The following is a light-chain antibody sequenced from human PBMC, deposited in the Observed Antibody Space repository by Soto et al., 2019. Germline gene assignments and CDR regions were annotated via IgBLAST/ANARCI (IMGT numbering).Light chain of an antibody. CDR1: SSKIGNNY. V-gene: IGLV1-51*01. Sequence: QSVLTQPPSVSAAPGQKVTISCSGSSSKIGNNYVSWYQQLPGTVPKLLIYDNNKRPSGIPDRFSGSKSGTSATLGITGLQTGDEADYYCGTWDNSLSALVFGGGTKLTVL. J-gene: IGLJ3*02. CDR3: GTWDNSLSALV. CDR2: DNN.